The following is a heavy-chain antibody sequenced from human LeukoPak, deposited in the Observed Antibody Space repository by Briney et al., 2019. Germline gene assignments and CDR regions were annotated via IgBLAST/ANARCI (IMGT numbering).Heavy chain of an antibody. J-gene: IGHJ4*02. CDR3: ARWHSHGRYFDY. D-gene: IGHD2-21*01. CDR2: FCDSGNI. V-gene: IGHV4-59*01. Sequence: SETLSLTCTVSGGSIRNYCWNWIRQPPGKGLGWIGYFCDSGNIDYKPSLKSRVTISVDTSKNQLSLKLTSATAADTAVYYCARWHSHGRYFDYWGQGALVTVSS. CDR1: GGSIRNYC.